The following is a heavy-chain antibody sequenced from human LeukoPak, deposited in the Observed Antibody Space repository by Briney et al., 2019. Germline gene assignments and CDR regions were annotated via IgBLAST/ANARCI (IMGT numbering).Heavy chain of an antibody. CDR2: IGYDGSNK. V-gene: IGHV3-30*02. CDR1: GFTFRSHG. CDR3: SCDGAYGSGSSPHYYYYMDV. D-gene: IGHD3-10*01. Sequence: GRSLRLSCAASGFTFRSHGMHWVRQAPGKGLEWVTFIGYDGSNKYYADSVKGRFTISRDNSKNTLYLEMNSLRVEDTAVYYCSCDGAYGSGSSPHYYYYMDVWGKGTTVTVSS. J-gene: IGHJ6*03.